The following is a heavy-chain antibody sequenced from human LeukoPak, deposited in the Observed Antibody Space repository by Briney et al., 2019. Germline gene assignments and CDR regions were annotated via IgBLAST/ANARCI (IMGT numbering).Heavy chain of an antibody. CDR1: GFTFSSYS. J-gene: IGHJ4*02. D-gene: IGHD3-10*01. Sequence: PGGSLRLSCAASGFTFSSYSMNWVRQAPGKGLEWVSSISSSSSYIYYADSVKGRFTISRDNAKNSLYLQMNSLRAEDTALYYCAKVQFHGSGSDTHFDYWGQGTLVTVSS. CDR2: ISSSSSYI. V-gene: IGHV3-21*04. CDR3: AKVQFHGSGSDTHFDY.